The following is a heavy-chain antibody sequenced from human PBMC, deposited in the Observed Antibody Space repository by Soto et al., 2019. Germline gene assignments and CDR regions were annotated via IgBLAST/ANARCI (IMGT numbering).Heavy chain of an antibody. CDR3: STETSGYFRSFDY. CDR2: IKSRTDGGTT. J-gene: IGHJ4*02. CDR1: GFTFSDAW. Sequence: EVHLVEFGGGLVKPGGSLRLSCAASGFTFSDAWMTWVRQAPGKGLEWVGRIKSRTDGGTTDFAAPVKGRFTISRADSKNTLFLQMNRLKTEDTAVYFCSTETSGYFRSFDYWGQGTLVTVSS. V-gene: IGHV3-15*01. D-gene: IGHD5-12*01.